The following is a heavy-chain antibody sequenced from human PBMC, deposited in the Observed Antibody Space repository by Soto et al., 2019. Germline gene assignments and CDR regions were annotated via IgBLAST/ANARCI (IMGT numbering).Heavy chain of an antibody. CDR3: ARGYRGYDSSGYSLFDY. CDR2: INHSGST. J-gene: IGHJ4*02. V-gene: IGHV4-34*01. D-gene: IGHD3-22*01. Sequence: KTSETLSLTCAVYGGSFSGYYWSWIRQPPGKGLEWIGEINHSGSTNYNPSLKSRVTISVDTSKNQFSLKLSSVTAADTAVYYCARGYRGYDSSGYSLFDYWGQGTLVTVSS. CDR1: GGSFSGYY.